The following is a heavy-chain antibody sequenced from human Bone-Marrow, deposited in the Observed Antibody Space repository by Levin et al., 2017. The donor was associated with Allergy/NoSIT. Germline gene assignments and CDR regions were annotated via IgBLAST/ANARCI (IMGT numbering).Heavy chain of an antibody. J-gene: IGHJ4*02. CDR2: INSDGSSR. CDR1: GFTISSHW. CDR3: AREDTSMVESSMLDY. D-gene: IGHD5-18*01. Sequence: GGSLRLSCAASGFTISSHWMHWVRQAPGKGLVWVSRINSDGSSRSYADSVKGRFTISRDNAKNTLYLQMNSLRAEDTAVYYCAREDTSMVESSMLDYWGQGTLVTVSS. V-gene: IGHV3-74*01.